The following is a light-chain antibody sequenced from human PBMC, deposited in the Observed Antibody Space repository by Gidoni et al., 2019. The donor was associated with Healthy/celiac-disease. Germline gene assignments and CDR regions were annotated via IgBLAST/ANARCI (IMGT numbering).Light chain of an antibody. CDR3: QQYGSSPYS. CDR2: GAS. J-gene: IGKJ2*03. CDR1: QSVNSSY. V-gene: IGKV3-20*01. Sequence: EMVLTQSPGTLSLSPGESATLSCRASQSVNSSYLAWYQQTPGQAPRLLIYGASSRATGIPDSFSGSGSGTDFTLTISRLEPEDFAVYYCQQYGSSPYSFGQGTKLEIK.